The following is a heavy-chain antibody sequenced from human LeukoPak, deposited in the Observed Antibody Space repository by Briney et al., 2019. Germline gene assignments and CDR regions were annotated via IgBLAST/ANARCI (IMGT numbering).Heavy chain of an antibody. Sequence: PSETLSLTCTVSGGSISSSSYYWGWIRQPPGKGPEWIGSIYYSGSTYYNPSLKSRVTISVDTSKNQFSLKLSSVTAADTAVYYCARHEDIVVVPAAIPNWFDPWGQGTLVTVSS. J-gene: IGHJ5*02. CDR1: GGSISSSSYY. CDR3: ARHEDIVVVPAAIPNWFDP. D-gene: IGHD2-2*01. V-gene: IGHV4-39*01. CDR2: IYYSGST.